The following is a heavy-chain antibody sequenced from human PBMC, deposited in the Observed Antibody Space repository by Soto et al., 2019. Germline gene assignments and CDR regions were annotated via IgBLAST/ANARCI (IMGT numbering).Heavy chain of an antibody. Sequence: QPGGSLRLSCAASGFTFSSYSMNWVRQAPGKGLEWVSYIGGSGSTIYYADSVKGRFTISRDNVKNSLYLQMNSLRDEDTAVYYCALATAGDFDYWGQGTLVTVSS. V-gene: IGHV3-48*02. CDR3: ALATAGDFDY. CDR1: GFTFSSYS. J-gene: IGHJ4*02. D-gene: IGHD2-15*01. CDR2: IGGSGSTI.